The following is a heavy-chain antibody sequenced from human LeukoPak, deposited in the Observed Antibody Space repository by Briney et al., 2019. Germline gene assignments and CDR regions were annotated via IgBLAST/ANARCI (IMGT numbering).Heavy chain of an antibody. D-gene: IGHD2-2*01. CDR2: IIPIFGTA. J-gene: IGHJ4*02. CDR1: GGTFSSYA. CDR3: ARALVPAAYSHFDY. V-gene: IGHV1-69*13. Sequence: SVKVSCRASGGTFSSYAISWVRQAPGQGLEWMGGIIPIFGTANYAQKFQGRVTITADESTSTAYMELSSLRSEDTAVYYCARALVPAAYSHFDYWGLGTLVTVSS.